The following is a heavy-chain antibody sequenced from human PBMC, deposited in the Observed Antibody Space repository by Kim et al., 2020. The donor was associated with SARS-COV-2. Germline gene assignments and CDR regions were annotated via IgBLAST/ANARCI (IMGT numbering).Heavy chain of an antibody. CDR3: AKSSPNSIAARPDYYYYGMDV. J-gene: IGHJ6*02. CDR1: GFTFGDYA. CDR2: ISWNSGSI. D-gene: IGHD6-6*01. Sequence: GGSLRLSCAASGFTFGDYAMHWVRQAPGKGLEWVSGISWNSGSIGYADSVKGRFTISRDNAKNSLYLQMNSLRAEDTALYYCAKSSPNSIAARPDYYYYGMDVWGQGTTVTVSS. V-gene: IGHV3-9*01.